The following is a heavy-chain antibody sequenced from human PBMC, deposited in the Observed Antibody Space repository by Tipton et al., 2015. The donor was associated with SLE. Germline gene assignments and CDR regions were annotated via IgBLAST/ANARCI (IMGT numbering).Heavy chain of an antibody. J-gene: IGHJ4*02. D-gene: IGHD5-12*01. V-gene: IGHV3-30*02. CDR3: AKVPGVVIVRGCQTVVNIVATIEWY. CDR1: GFTFSSYG. Sequence: SLRLSCAASGFTFSSYGMHWVRQAPGKGLEWVAFIRYDGSNKYYADSVKGRFTISRDNSKHTLYLQMNSLRAEDTAVYYCAKVPGVVIVRGCQTVVNIVATIEWYWGQGTLVTVSS. CDR2: IRYDGSNK.